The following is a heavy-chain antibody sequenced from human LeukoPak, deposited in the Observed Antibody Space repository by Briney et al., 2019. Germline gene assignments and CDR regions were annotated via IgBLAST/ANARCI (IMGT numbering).Heavy chain of an antibody. CDR3: AREAGLRLGELSTHFDY. CDR1: TDSIRSSSYY. V-gene: IGHV4-39*02. J-gene: IGHJ4*02. D-gene: IGHD3-16*02. CDR2: IYYSGNT. Sequence: SETLSLTCTLSTDSIRSSSYYWGWIRQPPGKGLEWIGSIYYSGNTYYNPSLKSRVTISVDTSKNQFSLKLSSVTAADTAVHYCAREAGLRLGELSTHFDYWGQGTLVTVSS.